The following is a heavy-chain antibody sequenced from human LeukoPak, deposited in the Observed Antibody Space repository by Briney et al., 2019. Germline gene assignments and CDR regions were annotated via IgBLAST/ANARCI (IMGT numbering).Heavy chain of an antibody. D-gene: IGHD3-9*01. CDR1: GYAINIDYS. CDR3: ARVPGVYFDISIGFGSGWFDP. V-gene: IGHV4-38-2*02. Sequence: PSETLSLTCFVSGYAINIDYSWGWIRQSPGKGLAWIGVISPKGITYYNPSLRGRVTISEDTSMNQFSLNLRSMTATDTAVYYCARVPGVYFDISIGFGSGWFDPWGQGILVTVSS. J-gene: IGHJ5*02. CDR2: ISPKGIT.